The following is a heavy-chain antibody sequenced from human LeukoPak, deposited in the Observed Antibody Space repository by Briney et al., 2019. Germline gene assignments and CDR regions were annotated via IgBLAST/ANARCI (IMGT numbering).Heavy chain of an antibody. CDR3: ARDTITMVRGGYAFDI. Sequence: GGSLRLSCAASGFTVSNNYMNWVGKAPGKGLKWVSLIYSGGTTHYADSVKGRFTISRDNAKNSLYLQMNSLRAEDTAVYYCARDTITMVRGGYAFDIWGQGTMVTVSS. CDR2: IYSGGTT. J-gene: IGHJ3*02. D-gene: IGHD3-10*01. CDR1: GFTVSNNY. V-gene: IGHV3-53*01.